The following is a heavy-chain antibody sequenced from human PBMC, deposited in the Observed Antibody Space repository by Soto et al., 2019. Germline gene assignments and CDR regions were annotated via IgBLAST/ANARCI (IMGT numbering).Heavy chain of an antibody. CDR1: GFTFSSYA. CDR2: ISYDGSNK. CDR3: ARDPGGTDFAAWTYYFDY. D-gene: IGHD3-3*01. J-gene: IGHJ4*02. Sequence: QVQLVESGGGVVQPGRSLRLSCAASGFTFSSYAMHWVRQAPGKGLEWVAVISYDGSNKYYADSVKGRFTISRDNSKNTLYLQMTSLRAEDTAVYYCARDPGGTDFAAWTYYFDYWGQGTLVTVSS. V-gene: IGHV3-30-3*01.